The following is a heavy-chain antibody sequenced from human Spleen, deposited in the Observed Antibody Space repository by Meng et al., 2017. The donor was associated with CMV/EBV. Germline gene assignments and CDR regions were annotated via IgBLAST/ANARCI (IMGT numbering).Heavy chain of an antibody. CDR2: ISGSGVST. J-gene: IGHJ4*02. CDR3: ASRMGFGELFDF. Sequence: GESLKISCADSGFTFSSYAMSWVRQAPGKGLEWVSAISGSGVSTYYADFVKGRFTISRDNSKNPLYRQMNSLRAEDTAIYYCASRMGFGELFDFCGQGTLVTVSS. V-gene: IGHV3-23*01. D-gene: IGHD3-10*01. CDR1: GFTFSSYA.